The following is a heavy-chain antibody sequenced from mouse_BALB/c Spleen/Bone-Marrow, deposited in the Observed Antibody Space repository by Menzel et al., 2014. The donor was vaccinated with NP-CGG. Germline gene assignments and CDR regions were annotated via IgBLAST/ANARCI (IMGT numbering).Heavy chain of an antibody. V-gene: IGHV5-12-1*01. D-gene: IGHD1-1*01. CDR1: GFAFSSYD. Sequence: EVQRVESGGGLVKPGGSLKLSCAASGFAFSSYDMSWVRQTPEKRLEWVAYISSGGGSTYYPDTVKGRFTISRDNAKNTLYLQMSSLKSEDTAMYYCARGYYYGSSFDYWGQGTTLTVSS. CDR2: ISSGGGST. CDR3: ARGYYYGSSFDY. J-gene: IGHJ2*01.